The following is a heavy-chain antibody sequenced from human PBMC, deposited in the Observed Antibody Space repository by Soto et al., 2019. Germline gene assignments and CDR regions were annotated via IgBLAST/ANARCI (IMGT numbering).Heavy chain of an antibody. D-gene: IGHD6-19*01. CDR1: GDSVSSNSAA. CDR3: ALGYGYSSGWYQS. V-gene: IGHV6-1*01. CDR2: TYYRSKWYN. Sequence: TLSLTCAMSGDSVSSNSAAWNWIRQSPSRGLEWLGRTYYRSKWYNDYAVSVKSRITINPDTSKNQFSLQLNSVTPEDTAVYYCALGYGYSSGWYQSWGQGTLVTVSS. J-gene: IGHJ4*02.